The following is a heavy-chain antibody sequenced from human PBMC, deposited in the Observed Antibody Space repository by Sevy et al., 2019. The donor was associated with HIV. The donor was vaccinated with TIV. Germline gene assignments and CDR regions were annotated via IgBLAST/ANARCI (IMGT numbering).Heavy chain of an antibody. CDR2: INSDGSIT. J-gene: IGHJ4*02. V-gene: IGHV3-74*01. CDR3: ARDPFSYFDY. CDR1: GFTFTTYW. D-gene: IGHD3-3*02. Sequence: GGSLRLSCATSGFTFTTYWMHWVRQSPGKGLVWVSRINSDGSITDYADAVKGRFTMSRDNAKNTLYLQMNSLRAEDTAVYYCARDPFSYFDYWGQGTLVTVSS.